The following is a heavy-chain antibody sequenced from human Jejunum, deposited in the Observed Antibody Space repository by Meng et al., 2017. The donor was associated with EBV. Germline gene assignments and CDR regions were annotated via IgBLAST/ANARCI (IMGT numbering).Heavy chain of an antibody. V-gene: IGHV4-34*02. CDR3: ARVAFSYTTRSLDS. J-gene: IGHJ4*02. D-gene: IGHD3-16*02. CDR1: RWSFSGYY. Sequence: QVQLQRWGVGLLKPSWSLSLTCAVYRWSFSGYYWSWIRQHPGKGLEWIGEINHSGSTNYNPSLRSRVTISVETSKNQFSLRLNSVTAADTAVYYCARVAFSYTTRSLDSWGQGTLVTVSS. CDR2: INHSGST.